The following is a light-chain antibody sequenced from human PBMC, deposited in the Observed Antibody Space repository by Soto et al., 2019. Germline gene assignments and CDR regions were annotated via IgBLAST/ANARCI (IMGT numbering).Light chain of an antibody. V-gene: IGKV3-20*01. CDR2: GAS. J-gene: IGKJ4*01. Sequence: EIVLTQSPGTLSLSPGDRATLSCRASQSVGSNYLAWYQQKPGQAPRLLIYGASNRATGIPDTFSGSGSGTDFTLTISRLEPEDFAVYYCQQYSSAPITFGEGTKVEIK. CDR3: QQYSSAPIT. CDR1: QSVGSNY.